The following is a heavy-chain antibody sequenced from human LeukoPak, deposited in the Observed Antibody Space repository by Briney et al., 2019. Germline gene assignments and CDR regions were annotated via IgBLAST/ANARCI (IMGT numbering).Heavy chain of an antibody. Sequence: GASVRVSCKASGYTFTSYGMSWVRQAPGQGLEWMGWISAYSGNTNYAQKLQGRVTMTRDTSTSTAYMELRSLRSDDTAVYYCARDMSSSGWYTSVSHIYPFDYSGQGNLVTVSS. CDR1: GYTFTSYG. J-gene: IGHJ4*02. CDR3: ARDMSSSGWYTSVSHIYPFDY. D-gene: IGHD6-19*01. CDR2: ISAYSGNT. V-gene: IGHV1-18*04.